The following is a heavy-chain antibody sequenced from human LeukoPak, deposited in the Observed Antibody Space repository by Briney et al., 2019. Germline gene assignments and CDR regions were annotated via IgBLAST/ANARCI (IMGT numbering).Heavy chain of an antibody. CDR2: VYASGDT. CDR1: RGSIGSESHY. D-gene: IGHD6-6*01. Sequence: SQTLSLTCTVSRGSIGSESHYWSWIRQPAGKGLEWIGRVYASGDTDYNPSLKSRVTISADTSKNQFSLMLSSVTAADTAVYYCANCIRYSSSCDYWGQGTLVTVSS. V-gene: IGHV4-61*02. CDR3: ANCIRYSSSCDY. J-gene: IGHJ4*02.